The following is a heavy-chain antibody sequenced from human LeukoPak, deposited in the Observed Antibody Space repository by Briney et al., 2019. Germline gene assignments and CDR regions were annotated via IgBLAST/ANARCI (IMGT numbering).Heavy chain of an antibody. J-gene: IGHJ6*02. Sequence: PSETLSLTCTVSGGSISSYYWSWIRQPPGKGLEWIGYIYYSGSTNYNPSLKSRVTISVDTSKNQFPLKLSSVTAADTAVYYCARQIYSSSWYYYYGMDVWGQGTTVTVSS. CDR2: IYYSGST. V-gene: IGHV4-59*08. D-gene: IGHD6-13*01. CDR3: ARQIYSSSWYYYYGMDV. CDR1: GGSISSYY.